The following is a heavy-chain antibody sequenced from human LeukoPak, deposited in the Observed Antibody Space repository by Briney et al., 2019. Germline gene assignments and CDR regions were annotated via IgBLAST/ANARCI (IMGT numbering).Heavy chain of an antibody. CDR1: GGSISSGDYY. J-gene: IGHJ3*02. CDR2: IYYSGST. CDR3: ARESSIYGSGTDAFDI. D-gene: IGHD3-10*01. V-gene: IGHV4-30-4*01. Sequence: SETLSLTCTVSGGSISSGDYYWTWIRQPPGKGLEWIGYIYYSGSTYYNPSLKSRITISVDTSKNQFSLKLSSVTAADTAVYYCARESSIYGSGTDAFDIWDQGTMVTVTS.